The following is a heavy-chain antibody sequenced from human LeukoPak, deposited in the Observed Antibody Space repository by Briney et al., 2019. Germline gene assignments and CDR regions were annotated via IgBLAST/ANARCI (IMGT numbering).Heavy chain of an antibody. Sequence: GGSLRLSCAASGFTFSSYTMNWVRQAPGKGLEWVSSISSSSYIYYADSVKGRFTISRDNAKNSLYPQMNSLRAEDTAVYYCAREIHLDYWGQGTLVTVSS. V-gene: IGHV3-21*01. CDR3: AREIHLDY. J-gene: IGHJ4*02. CDR2: ISSSSYI. CDR1: GFTFSSYT.